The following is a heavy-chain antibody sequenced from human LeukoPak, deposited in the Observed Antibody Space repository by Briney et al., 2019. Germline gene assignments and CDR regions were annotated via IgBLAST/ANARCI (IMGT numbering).Heavy chain of an antibody. CDR3: ARGYSSGLHFDY. V-gene: IGHV3-23*01. D-gene: IGHD6-19*01. J-gene: IGHJ4*02. CDR1: GFTFNIYA. CDR2: ISASGGGT. Sequence: GGSLRLSCAVSGFTFNIYAMSWVRQAPGKGLEWVSRISASGGGTFYAGSVEGRFIISRDNSKNTLSLQMNSLRAEDTAVYYCARGYSSGLHFDYWGQGTLVTVSS.